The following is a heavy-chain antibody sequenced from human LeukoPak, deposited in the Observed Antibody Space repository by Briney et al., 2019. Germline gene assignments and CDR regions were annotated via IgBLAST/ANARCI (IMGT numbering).Heavy chain of an antibody. CDR1: GGSISSYY. J-gene: IGHJ4*02. Sequence: PSETLSLTCTVSGGSISSYYWSWIRQPPGKGLEWIGYIYYSGSTNYNPSLKSRVTISVDTSKNQFSLKLSSVTAADTAVYYCARAPPDYVWGSYRLSPYFDYWGQGTLVTVSS. CDR3: ARAPPDYVWGSYRLSPYFDY. CDR2: IYYSGST. D-gene: IGHD3-16*02. V-gene: IGHV4-59*01.